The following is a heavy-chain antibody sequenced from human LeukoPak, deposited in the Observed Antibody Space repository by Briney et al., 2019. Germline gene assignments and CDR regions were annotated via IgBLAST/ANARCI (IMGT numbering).Heavy chain of an antibody. D-gene: IGHD3-10*01. Sequence: GRSLRLSCAASGFTLSSYAIHWVRQAPGKGLEWVAVISHDGSNKYDADSVKGRFTISRDNSKNTLYLQMNSLRAEDTAVYYCARVPGVLNNHDAFDIWGQGTMVTVSS. V-gene: IGHV3-30-3*01. CDR1: GFTLSSYA. CDR3: ARVPGVLNNHDAFDI. J-gene: IGHJ3*02. CDR2: ISHDGSNK.